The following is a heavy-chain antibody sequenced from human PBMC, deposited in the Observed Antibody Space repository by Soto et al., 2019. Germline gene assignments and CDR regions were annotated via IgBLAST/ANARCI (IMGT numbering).Heavy chain of an antibody. V-gene: IGHV4-34*01. CDR2: INHSGST. CDR3: ARGLFSENYYSGGWYYFDS. Sequence: QVQLQQWGAGLLKPSETLSLTCAVYGGSFSGYSWTWNRQSPGKGLEWIGQINHSGSTNYNPSLKSRVTISLVTSKNQFSLELTSVTAADTAVYYCARGLFSENYYSGGWYYFDSWGQGTLVTVSS. CDR1: GGSFSGYS. D-gene: IGHD1-26*01. J-gene: IGHJ4*02.